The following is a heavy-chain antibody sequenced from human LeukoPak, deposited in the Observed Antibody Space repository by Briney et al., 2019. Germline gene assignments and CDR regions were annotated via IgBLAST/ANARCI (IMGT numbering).Heavy chain of an antibody. V-gene: IGHV1-8*01. Sequence: GASVKVSCKTSGYTFTGYDINWVRQATGQGLEWMGWMNPNSGDTGYAQKFQGRVTMTRNTSISTAYMELSSLRSEDTAVYYCARGRKWCMLSSSCWFDPRGQGTLVTVSS. D-gene: IGHD2-8*01. CDR2: MNPNSGDT. J-gene: IGHJ5*02. CDR3: ARGRKWCMLSSSCWFDP. CDR1: GYTFTGYD.